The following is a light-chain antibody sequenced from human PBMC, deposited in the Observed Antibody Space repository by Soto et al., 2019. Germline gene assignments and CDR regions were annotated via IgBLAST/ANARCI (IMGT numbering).Light chain of an antibody. J-gene: IGLJ2*01. CDR1: NSNIGAGYD. CDR2: GNI. CDR3: HSFDSRLIGLI. Sequence: QSALTQPPSVTGAPVQRVTISCTGSNSNIGAGYDVHWYRQFPGTAPKLLIYGNINRPSGVPDRFSGSKSGTSASLAITGLQAEDEDHYYCHSFDSRLIGLIFGGGTKLTVL. V-gene: IGLV1-40*01.